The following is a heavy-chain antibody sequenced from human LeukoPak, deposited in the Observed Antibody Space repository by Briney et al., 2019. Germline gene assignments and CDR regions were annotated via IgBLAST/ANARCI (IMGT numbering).Heavy chain of an antibody. D-gene: IGHD3-16*01. CDR2: VLSDGTNK. CDR1: GFTFSSYL. V-gene: IGHV3-30*04. J-gene: IGHJ4*02. Sequence: GGSLRLSCAASGFTFSSYLMHWVRQAPGKGLEWVAVVLSDGTNKYYADSVKGRFTISRDNSKNTLYLQMNSLRAEDTAVYYCAKDWALDYWGQGTLVTVSS. CDR3: AKDWALDY.